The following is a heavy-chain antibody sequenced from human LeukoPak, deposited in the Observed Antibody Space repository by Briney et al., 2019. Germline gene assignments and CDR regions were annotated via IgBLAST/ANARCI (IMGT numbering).Heavy chain of an antibody. CDR2: ISWDGGST. V-gene: IGHV3-43*01. J-gene: IGHJ4*02. CDR1: GFTFDDYT. Sequence: AGSLRLSCAASGFTFDDYTMHWVRQAPGKGLEWVSLISWDGGSTYYADSVKGRFTISRDNSKNSLYLQMNSLRTEDTALYYCAKDIATVTTPDYWGQGTLVTVSS. CDR3: AKDIATVTTPDY. D-gene: IGHD4-17*01.